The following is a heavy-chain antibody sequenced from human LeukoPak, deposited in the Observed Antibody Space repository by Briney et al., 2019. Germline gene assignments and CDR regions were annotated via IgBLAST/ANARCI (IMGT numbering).Heavy chain of an antibody. D-gene: IGHD3-22*01. CDR1: GGSISSYY. CDR2: IYYSGST. V-gene: IGHV4-59*12. Sequence: SETLSLTCTVSGGSISSYYWSWIRQPPGKGLEWIGYIYYSGSTNYNPSLKSRVTMSVDTSKNQFSLKLSSVTAADTAVYYCARDRSGVTYYYDSSGYYYFDYWGQGTLVTVSS. J-gene: IGHJ4*02. CDR3: ARDRSGVTYYYDSSGYYYFDY.